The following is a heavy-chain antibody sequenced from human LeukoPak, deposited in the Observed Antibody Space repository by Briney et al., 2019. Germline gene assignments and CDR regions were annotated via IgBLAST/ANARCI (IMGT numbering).Heavy chain of an antibody. CDR2: IYYSGST. D-gene: IGHD2-15*01. CDR1: GGSISSYY. Sequence: PSETLSLTCTVSGGSISSYYWSWIRQPPGKGLEWIGCIYYSGSTNYNPSLKSRVTISVDTSKNQFSLKLSSVTAADTAVYYCARSSWGGSSFGFNWFDPSGQGTLVTVSS. CDR3: ARSSWGGSSFGFNWFDP. J-gene: IGHJ5*02. V-gene: IGHV4-59*01.